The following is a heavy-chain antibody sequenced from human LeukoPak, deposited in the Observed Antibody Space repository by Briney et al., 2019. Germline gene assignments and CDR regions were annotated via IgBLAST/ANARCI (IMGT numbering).Heavy chain of an antibody. CDR2: INPSGGST. CDR3: ARVKQQLDHYYYYGMDV. V-gene: IGHV1-46*01. D-gene: IGHD6-13*01. Sequence: GASVKVSCKASGYTFTSYYMHWVRQAPGQGLEWMGIINPSGGSTSYAQKFQGRVTMTRDTSTSTVYMELNSLRSEDTAVYYCARVKQQLDHYYYYGMDVWGQGTTVTVSS. J-gene: IGHJ6*02. CDR1: GYTFTSYY.